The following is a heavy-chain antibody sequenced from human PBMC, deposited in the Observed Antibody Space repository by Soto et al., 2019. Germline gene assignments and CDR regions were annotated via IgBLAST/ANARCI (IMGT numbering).Heavy chain of an antibody. CDR1: GGSISSYY. CDR3: ARERSPGSYDYFDY. J-gene: IGHJ4*02. D-gene: IGHD3-16*01. Sequence: SETLSLTCTVSGGSISSYYWSWIRPPPGQGLEWIGYIYYSGSTNYNPSLKSRVTISVDTSKNQFSLKLSSVTVADTAVYYWARERSPGSYDYFDYWGQGTLVTVSS. V-gene: IGHV4-59*01. CDR2: IYYSGST.